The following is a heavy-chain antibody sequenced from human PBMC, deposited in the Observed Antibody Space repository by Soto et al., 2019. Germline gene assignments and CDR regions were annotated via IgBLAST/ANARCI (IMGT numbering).Heavy chain of an antibody. CDR1: GFTFSSYA. CDR3: ARDLGYDSSGYYRYYYYYYGMDV. Sequence: GGSLRLSCAASGFTFSSYAMHWVRQAPGKGLEWVAVISYDGSNKYYADSVKGRFTISRDNSKNTLYLQMNSLRAEDTAVYYCARDLGYDSSGYYRYYYYYYGMDVWGQGTTVTVS. D-gene: IGHD3-22*01. CDR2: ISYDGSNK. J-gene: IGHJ6*02. V-gene: IGHV3-30-3*01.